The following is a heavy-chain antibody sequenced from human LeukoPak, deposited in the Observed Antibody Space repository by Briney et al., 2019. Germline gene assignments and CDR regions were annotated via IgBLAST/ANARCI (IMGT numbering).Heavy chain of an antibody. J-gene: IGHJ5*02. V-gene: IGHV3-30*03. CDR2: ISYDGSNK. CDR1: GFTFSSYG. D-gene: IGHD3-22*01. Sequence: GGSLRLSCAASGFTFSSYGMHWVRQAPGKGLEWVAVISYDGSNKYYADSVKGRFTISRDNSKNTLYLQMNSLRAEDTAVYYCARDGYKTYYYDSSGYPTWGQGTLVTVSS. CDR3: ARDGYKTYYYDSSGYPT.